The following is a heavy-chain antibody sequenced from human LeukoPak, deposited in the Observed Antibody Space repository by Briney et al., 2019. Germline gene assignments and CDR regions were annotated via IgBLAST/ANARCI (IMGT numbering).Heavy chain of an antibody. CDR3: ATAPGYCSGGSCYLLDP. Sequence: GASVKVSCKASGYTFTSYDINWVRQATGQGLEWMGWMNPNSGNTGYAQKFQGRVTMTRNTSISTAYMELSSLRSEDTAVYYCATAPGYCSGGSCYLLDPWGQGTLVTVSS. J-gene: IGHJ5*02. V-gene: IGHV1-8*01. CDR2: MNPNSGNT. D-gene: IGHD2-15*01. CDR1: GYTFTSYD.